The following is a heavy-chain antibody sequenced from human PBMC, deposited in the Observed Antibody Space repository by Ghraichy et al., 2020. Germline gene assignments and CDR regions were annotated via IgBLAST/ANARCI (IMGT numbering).Heavy chain of an antibody. V-gene: IGHV4-38-2*02. CDR2: IYHSGST. CDR1: GYSISSGYY. J-gene: IGHJ5*02. D-gene: IGHD3-9*01. Sequence: SETLSLTCTVSGYSISSGYYWGWIRQPLGKGLEWIGSIYHSGSTYYNPSLKSRVTISVDTSKNQFSLKLSSVTAADTAVYYCASSPISVGFDPWGQGTLVTVSS. CDR3: ASSPISVGFDP.